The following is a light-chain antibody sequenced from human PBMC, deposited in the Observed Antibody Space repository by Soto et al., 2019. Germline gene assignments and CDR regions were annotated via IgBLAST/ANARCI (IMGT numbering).Light chain of an antibody. V-gene: IGKV1-5*03. CDR1: QSISSW. J-gene: IGKJ1*01. Sequence: DIQMTQSPSTLSASVGDRVTITCRASQSISSWLAWYQQKPGKAPKLLIYKASSLESGVPSRFRGSGSGTECTLTISSLQPDDFSTYYCQQYNSYSWTFGQGTKVDIK. CDR2: KAS. CDR3: QQYNSYSWT.